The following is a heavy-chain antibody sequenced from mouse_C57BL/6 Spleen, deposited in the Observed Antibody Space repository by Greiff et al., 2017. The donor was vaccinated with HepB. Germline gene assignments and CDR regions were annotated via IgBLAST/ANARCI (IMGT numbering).Heavy chain of an antibody. CDR3: TTREYDSAWFAY. CDR1: GFNIKDYY. V-gene: IGHV14-1*01. D-gene: IGHD2-4*01. CDR2: IDPEDGDT. J-gene: IGHJ3*01. Sequence: EVQLQESGAELVRPGASVKLSCTASGFNIKDYYIHWVKQRPEQGLEWIGRIDPEDGDTEYAPKFQGKATMTADTSSNTAYLQLSSLTSEDTAVYYCTTREYDSAWFAYWGQGTLVTVSA.